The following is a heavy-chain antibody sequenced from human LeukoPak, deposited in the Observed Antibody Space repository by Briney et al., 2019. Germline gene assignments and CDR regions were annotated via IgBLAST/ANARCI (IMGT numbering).Heavy chain of an antibody. Sequence: GSLRLSCAASGFTLNNAWMSWVRQAPGKGLEWIGEINHSGSTNYNPSLKSRVTISVETSKNQFSLKLSSVTAADTAVYYCARGRGYSYGFYWGQGTLVTVSS. J-gene: IGHJ4*02. V-gene: IGHV4-34*01. CDR1: GFTLNNAW. CDR3: ARGRGYSYGFY. D-gene: IGHD5-18*01. CDR2: INHSGST.